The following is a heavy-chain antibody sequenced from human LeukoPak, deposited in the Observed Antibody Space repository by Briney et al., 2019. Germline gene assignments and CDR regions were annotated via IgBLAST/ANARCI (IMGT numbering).Heavy chain of an antibody. CDR1: GFTFSGSA. J-gene: IGHJ2*01. D-gene: IGHD3-16*01. CDR2: ISRDGLTK. CDR3: AKEGTWGNWYFDL. Sequence: GGSLGLSCAASGFTFSGSAFQWFRKAPGKGLEWVAVISRDGLTKYYADSVKGRFTLHRDNSRNTLYLEMNSLRDEDTAVYYCAKEGTWGNWYFDLWGRGTLVIVTS. V-gene: IGHV3-30*18.